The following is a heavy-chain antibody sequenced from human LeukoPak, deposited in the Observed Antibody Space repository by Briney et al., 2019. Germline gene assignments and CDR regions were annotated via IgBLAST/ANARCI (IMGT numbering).Heavy chain of an antibody. CDR2: IYYSGST. D-gene: IGHD1-7*01. J-gene: IGHJ5*02. CDR1: GGSISSSSYY. CDR3: ASGPNWNYCGIRVGFSDWFDP. Sequence: PSETLSLTCTVSGGSISSSSYYWGWIRQPPGKGLEWIGSIYYSGSTYYNPSLKSRVTISVDTSKNQFSLKLSSVTAADTAVYYCASGPNWNYCGIRVGFSDWFDPWGQGTLVTVSS. V-gene: IGHV4-39*07.